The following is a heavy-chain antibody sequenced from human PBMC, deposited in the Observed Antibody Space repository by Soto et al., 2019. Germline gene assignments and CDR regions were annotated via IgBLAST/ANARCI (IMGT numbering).Heavy chain of an antibody. J-gene: IGHJ6*02. CDR2: IRSKAYGGTT. D-gene: IGHD3-3*01. CDR1: GSTFGDYA. Sequence: PGGSLRLSCTASGSTFGDYAMSWVRQAPGKGLEWVGFIRSKAYGGTTEYAASVKGRFTISRDDSKSIAYLQMNSLKTEDTAVYYCTRVGQGYDFWSGYLTRYYYYGMDVWGQGTTVTVSS. CDR3: TRVGQGYDFWSGYLTRYYYYGMDV. V-gene: IGHV3-49*04.